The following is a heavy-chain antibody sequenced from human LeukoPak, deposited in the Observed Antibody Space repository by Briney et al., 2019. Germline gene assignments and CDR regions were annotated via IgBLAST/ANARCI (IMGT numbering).Heavy chain of an antibody. CDR3: ARAKSFWEWLSPYFDY. D-gene: IGHD3-3*01. Sequence: ASVKVSCKASGYTFTSYDINWVRQATGQGLEWMGWMNPNSGNTGYAQKFQGRVTITRNTSISTAYMELSSLRSEDTAVYYCARAKSFWEWLSPYFDYWGQGTLVTVSS. CDR1: GYTFTSYD. V-gene: IGHV1-8*03. J-gene: IGHJ4*02. CDR2: MNPNSGNT.